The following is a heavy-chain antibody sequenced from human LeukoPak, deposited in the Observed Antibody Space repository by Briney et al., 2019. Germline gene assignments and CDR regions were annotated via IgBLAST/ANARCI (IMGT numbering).Heavy chain of an antibody. Sequence: HPGRSLRLSCAASGFTFSSYGMHWVRQAPGKGLEWVAVISYDGSNKYYADSVKGRFTISRDNSKNTLYLQMNSLRAGDTAVYYCAKGPGSSGYYYEYFWGQGTLVTVSS. D-gene: IGHD3-22*01. V-gene: IGHV3-30*18. CDR2: ISYDGSNK. CDR3: AKGPGSSGYYYEYF. CDR1: GFTFSSYG. J-gene: IGHJ4*02.